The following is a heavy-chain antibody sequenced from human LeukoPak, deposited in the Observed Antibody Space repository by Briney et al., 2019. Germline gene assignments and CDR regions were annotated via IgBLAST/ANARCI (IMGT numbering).Heavy chain of an antibody. CDR2: IYTSGST. J-gene: IGHJ4*02. CDR1: GGSISGYY. V-gene: IGHV4-4*09. Sequence: SETLSLICTVSGGSISGYYWSWIRQPPGKGLEWIGYIYTSGSTNYNPSLKSRVTISVDTSKNQFSLRLSSVAAADTAMYFCARAYSRSYSHFDDWGQGTLVTVSS. D-gene: IGHD1-26*01. CDR3: ARAYSRSYSHFDD.